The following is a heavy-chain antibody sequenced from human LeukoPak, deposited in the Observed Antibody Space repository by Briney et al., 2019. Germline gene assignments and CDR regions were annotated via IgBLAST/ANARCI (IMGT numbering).Heavy chain of an antibody. Sequence: SVKVSCKASGGTFSSYAISWVRQAPGQGLEWMGGIIPIFGTANYAQKFQGRVTITADESTSTAYMELSSLRSEDTAVYYCARNAVLRYFDAHLNWFDPWGQGTLVAVSS. CDR1: GGTFSSYA. D-gene: IGHD3-9*01. CDR2: IIPIFGTA. V-gene: IGHV1-69*13. CDR3: ARNAVLRYFDAHLNWFDP. J-gene: IGHJ5*02.